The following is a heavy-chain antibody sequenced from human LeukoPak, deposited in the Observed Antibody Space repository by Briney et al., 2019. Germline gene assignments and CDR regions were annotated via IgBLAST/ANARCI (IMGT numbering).Heavy chain of an antibody. CDR1: GYTFTSYG. Sequence: GASVKVSCKASGYTFTSYGISWVRQAPGQGLEWMGWISAYNGNTNYAQKLQGRVTMTTDTSTNTAYMELRSLRSDDTAVYYCARVVLRFLIHYYYGMDVWGQGTTVTVSS. CDR2: ISAYNGNT. D-gene: IGHD3-3*01. V-gene: IGHV1-18*01. CDR3: ARVVLRFLIHYYYGMDV. J-gene: IGHJ6*02.